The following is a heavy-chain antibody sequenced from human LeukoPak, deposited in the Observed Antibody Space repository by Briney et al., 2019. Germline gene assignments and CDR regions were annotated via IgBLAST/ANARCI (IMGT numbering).Heavy chain of an antibody. J-gene: IGHJ4*02. D-gene: IGHD6-6*01. V-gene: IGHV1-18*01. Sequence: ASVNVSCKASGYTFTSYGISWVRQAPGQGLEWMGWISAYNGNTNYAQKLQGRVTMTTDTSTSTAYMELRSLRSDDTAVYYCAIEGTSSSTYYFDYWGPGTLVTVSS. CDR3: AIEGTSSSTYYFDY. CDR1: GYTFTSYG. CDR2: ISAYNGNT.